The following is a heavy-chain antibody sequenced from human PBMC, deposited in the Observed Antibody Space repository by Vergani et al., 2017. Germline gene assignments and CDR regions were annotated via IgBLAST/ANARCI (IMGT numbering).Heavy chain of an antibody. CDR3: ARVNTETNGHLYYYYFMDV. CDR1: GGSFTSYH. J-gene: IGHJ6*03. Sequence: QVQLQQWGGGLLKPSETLSLTCVVNGGSFTSYHWTWIRQSPGEGLEWVGDIDHTGRPDDNPSLKSRLTMSVDKSRNQFSLTLNSVTATDTAIYFCARVNTETNGHLYYYYFMDVLGQGTAVTVS. D-gene: IGHD4-11*01. V-gene: IGHV4-34*01. CDR2: IDHTGRP.